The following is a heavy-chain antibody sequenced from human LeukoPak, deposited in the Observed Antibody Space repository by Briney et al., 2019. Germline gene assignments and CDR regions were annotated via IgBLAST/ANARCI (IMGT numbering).Heavy chain of an antibody. CDR2: INTSGST. J-gene: IGHJ5*02. D-gene: IGHD6-25*01. V-gene: IGHV4-4*07. CDR1: GGSISSYY. Sequence: PSETLSLTCTVSGGSISSYYWTWIRQSAGKGLEWIGRINTSGSTNYDPSLRSRVTMSVNTSKNQFSLNLTSVTAADTAVYSCAREGGDPRWLDPWGQGTLVTVSS. CDR3: AREGGDPRWLDP.